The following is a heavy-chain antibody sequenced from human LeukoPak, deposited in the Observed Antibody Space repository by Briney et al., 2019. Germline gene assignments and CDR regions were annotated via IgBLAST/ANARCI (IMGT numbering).Heavy chain of an antibody. CDR3: VRQVAGPFFDI. J-gene: IGHJ4*02. CDR1: GGSISSYY. CDR2: IYTSGNT. D-gene: IGHD6-19*01. Sequence: PSETLSLTCIVSGGSISSYYWSWIRQPAGKGLEWIGRIYTSGNTNYNPSLKSRVTMSLDTPKNQFSLKLSSVTAADTAVYYCVRQVAGPFFDIWGQGTLVTVSS. V-gene: IGHV4-4*07.